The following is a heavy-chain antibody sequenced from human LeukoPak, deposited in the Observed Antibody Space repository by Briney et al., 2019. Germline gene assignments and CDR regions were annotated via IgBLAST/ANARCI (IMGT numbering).Heavy chain of an antibody. V-gene: IGHV3-66*01. Sequence: GGSLRLSCAASGFTVSSNYMSWVRQAPGKGLEWVSVIYSGGSTYYADSVKGRFTISRDNSKNTLYLQMNSLRAEDTAVYYCAKDLLSGVAGLGNWFDPWGQGTLVTVSS. CDR2: IYSGGST. D-gene: IGHD6-19*01. J-gene: IGHJ5*02. CDR3: AKDLLSGVAGLGNWFDP. CDR1: GFTVSSNY.